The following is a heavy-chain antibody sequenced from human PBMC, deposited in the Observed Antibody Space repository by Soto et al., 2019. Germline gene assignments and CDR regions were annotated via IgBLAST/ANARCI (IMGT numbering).Heavy chain of an antibody. J-gene: IGHJ6*02. V-gene: IGHV4-39*01. Sequence: PSETLSLTCTVSGGSISSSSYYWGWIRQPPGKGLEWIGSIYYSGSTYYNPSLKSRVTISVDTSKNQFSLKLSSVTAADTAVYYCAKAPGGYYGMDVWGQGTTVTVSS. CDR2: IYYSGST. CDR3: AKAPGGYYGMDV. CDR1: GGSISSSSYY. D-gene: IGHD3-10*01.